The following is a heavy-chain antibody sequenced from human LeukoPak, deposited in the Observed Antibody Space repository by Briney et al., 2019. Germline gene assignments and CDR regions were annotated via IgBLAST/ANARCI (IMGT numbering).Heavy chain of an antibody. J-gene: IGHJ4*02. CDR3: AREKGYCSGGSCYYFDY. Sequence: GGSLRLSCAASGFTFSTSIMHWVRQAPGKGLEWVAVISYDGNNKYYADSVKGRFTISRDNSKRTLYVHMNSPRAEDTAVYYCAREKGYCSGGSCYYFDYWGQGTLVTVSS. CDR2: ISYDGNNK. CDR1: GFTFSTSI. D-gene: IGHD2-15*01. V-gene: IGHV3-30*03.